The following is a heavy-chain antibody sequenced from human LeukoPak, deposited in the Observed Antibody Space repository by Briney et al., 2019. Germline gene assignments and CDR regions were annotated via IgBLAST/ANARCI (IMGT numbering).Heavy chain of an antibody. CDR1: CGSVSSYY. CDR2: IYTSGST. V-gene: IGHV4-4*07. CDR3: ARALEGAAAYNWFDP. Sequence: PSETLSLTCTVSCGSVSSYYWSWIRQPAGKGLEWIGRIYTSGSTNYNLSLKSRVTMSVDTSKNQFSLKLSSVTAADPAVYYCARALEGAAAYNWFDPWGQGTLVTVSS. J-gene: IGHJ5*02. D-gene: IGHD2-2*01.